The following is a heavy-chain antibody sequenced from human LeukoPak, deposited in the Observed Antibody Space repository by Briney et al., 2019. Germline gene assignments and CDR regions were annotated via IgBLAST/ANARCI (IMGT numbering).Heavy chain of an antibody. CDR1: GGTFSSYA. D-gene: IGHD3-22*01. CDR3: ATAYDSSGYYYY. V-gene: IGHV1-69*06. Sequence: ASVKVSRKASGGTFSSYAISWVRQAPGQGLEWMGGIIPIFGTANYAQKFQGRVTITADTPTDTAYMELSSLRSEDTAVYYCATAYDSSGYYYYWGQGTLVTVSS. J-gene: IGHJ4*02. CDR2: IIPIFGTA.